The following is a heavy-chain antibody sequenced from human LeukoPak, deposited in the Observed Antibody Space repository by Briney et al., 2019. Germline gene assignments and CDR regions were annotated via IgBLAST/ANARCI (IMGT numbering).Heavy chain of an antibody. J-gene: IGHJ4*02. D-gene: IGHD6-19*01. V-gene: IGHV4-39*01. CDR2: IYYSGNT. CDR1: GRFISSRSYF. CDR3: ASPWSSGGFDY. Sequence: PSETLSLTCTVSGRFISSRSYFWGWIRQPPGKRLEWIASIYYSGNTSYNTSLKSRVTISVDTSKSQFSLKLSSVTAADTAVYYCASPWSSGGFDYWGQGTLVTVSS.